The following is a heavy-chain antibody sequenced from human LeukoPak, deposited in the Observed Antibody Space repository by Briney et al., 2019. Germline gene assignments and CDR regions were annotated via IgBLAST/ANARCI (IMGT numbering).Heavy chain of an antibody. CDR2: ISSSSSYI. J-gene: IGHJ3*02. D-gene: IGHD2-21*02. CDR1: GFTFSSYS. CDR3: ARAVYSGGDCYLPLVI. V-gene: IGHV3-21*01. Sequence: GGSLRLSCAASGFTFSSYSMNWVRQAPGKGLEWVSSISSSSSYIYYADSVKGRFTISRDNAKNSLYLQMNSLRAEDTAVYYCARAVYSGGDCYLPLVIWGQGTMVTVSS.